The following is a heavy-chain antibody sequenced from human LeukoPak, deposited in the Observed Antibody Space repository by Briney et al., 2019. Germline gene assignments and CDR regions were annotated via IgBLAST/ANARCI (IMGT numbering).Heavy chain of an antibody. D-gene: IGHD6-13*01. CDR2: MNPNSGGT. CDR3: ARDRGLDIAAAGKFRHYYYYMDV. V-gene: IGHV1-2*02. Sequence: EASVKVSCKASGYTFTSYDINWVRQATGQGLEWMGWMNPNSGGTNYAQKFQGRVTMTRDTSISTAYMELSRLRSDDTAVYYCARDRGLDIAAAGKFRHYYYYMDVWGKGTTVTVSS. CDR1: GYTFTSYD. J-gene: IGHJ6*03.